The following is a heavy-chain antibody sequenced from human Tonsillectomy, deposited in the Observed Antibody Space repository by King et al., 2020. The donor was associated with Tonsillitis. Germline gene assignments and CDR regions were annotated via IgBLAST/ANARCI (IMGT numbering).Heavy chain of an antibody. Sequence: QLQESGPGLVKPSQTLSLTCTVSGGSISSGDYDWSWIRQPPGKGLEWIGYIYYSGSTYYNPSLKSRVIISVDTSKNQFSLKLRSVTAADTAVYYCARARDFYGDSYFDYWGQGTLVTVSS. CDR2: IYYSGST. CDR3: ARARDFYGDSYFDY. J-gene: IGHJ4*02. CDR1: GGSISSGDYD. V-gene: IGHV4-30-4*01. D-gene: IGHD4-17*01.